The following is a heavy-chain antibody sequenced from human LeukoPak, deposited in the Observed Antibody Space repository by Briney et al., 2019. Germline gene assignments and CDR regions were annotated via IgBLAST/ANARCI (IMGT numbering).Heavy chain of an antibody. CDR3: ARDSFETDIDY. J-gene: IGHJ4*02. V-gene: IGHV3-7*01. Sequence: PGGSLRLSCAASGFTFSSSGMHWVRQAPGKGLEWVANIKEDGSEQYYPASLKGRFTISRDNVRDSLFLQINSLRAEDTAVYYCARDSFETDIDYWGQGTLVTVSS. D-gene: IGHD1-14*01. CDR1: GFTFSSSG. CDR2: IKEDGSEQ.